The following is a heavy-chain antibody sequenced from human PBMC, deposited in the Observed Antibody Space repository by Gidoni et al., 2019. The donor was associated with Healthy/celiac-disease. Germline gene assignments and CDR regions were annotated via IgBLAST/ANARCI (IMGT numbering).Heavy chain of an antibody. V-gene: IGHV4-39*01. D-gene: IGHD5-18*01. CDR3: ARHRDTAMVPYYFDY. CDR2: IYYSGSP. CDR1: GGSISSSSYY. J-gene: IGHJ4*02. Sequence: QLQLQESGPGLVKPSETLSLTCTVSGGSISSSSYYWGWIRQPPGKGLEWIGSIYYSGSPYYNPSLKSRVTISVDTSKNQFSLKLSSVTAADTAVYYCARHRDTAMVPYYFDYWGQGTLVTVSS.